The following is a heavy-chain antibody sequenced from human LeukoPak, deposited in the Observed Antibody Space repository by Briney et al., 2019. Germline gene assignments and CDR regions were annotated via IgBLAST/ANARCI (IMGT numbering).Heavy chain of an antibody. CDR1: GFTFSSYW. J-gene: IGHJ3*02. V-gene: IGHV3-7*03. Sequence: GGSLRLSCAASGFTFSSYWMNWARQAPGKGLEWVASINHNGNVNYHVDSVKGRFTISRDNAKNSLYLQMSNLRAEDTAVYFCAKYQRGSYYRLVDAFDIWGQGTMVTVSS. CDR3: AKYQRGSYYRLVDAFDI. D-gene: IGHD1-26*01. CDR2: INHNGNVN.